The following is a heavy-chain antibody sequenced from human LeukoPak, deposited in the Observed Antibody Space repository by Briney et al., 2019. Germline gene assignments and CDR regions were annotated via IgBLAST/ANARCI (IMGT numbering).Heavy chain of an antibody. CDR1: GYTFTSYG. D-gene: IGHD3-22*01. CDR2: ISAYNGNT. CDR3: ARVWHYDSEPPWKAERGRGAFDI. Sequence: ASVKVSCKASGYTFTSYGISWVRQAPGQGLEWMGWISAYNGNTNYAQKLQGRVTMTTDTSTSTAYMELRSLRSDDTAVYYCARVWHYDSEPPWKAERGRGAFDIWGQGTMVTVSS. V-gene: IGHV1-18*01. J-gene: IGHJ3*02.